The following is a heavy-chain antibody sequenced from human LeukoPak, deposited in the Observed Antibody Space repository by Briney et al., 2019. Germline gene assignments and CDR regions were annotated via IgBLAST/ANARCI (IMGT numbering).Heavy chain of an antibody. J-gene: IGHJ2*01. D-gene: IGHD3-10*01. Sequence: SETLSLTCAVYGGSFSGYYWSWIRQPPGKGLEWIGEVNHGGSTNYNPSLKSRVTISVDTSKNQFSLKLSSVTAADTAVYYCARVGPLQYYYGSGSRHYWYFDLWGRGTLVTVSS. CDR2: VNHGGST. CDR1: GGSFSGYY. V-gene: IGHV4-34*01. CDR3: ARVGPLQYYYGSGSRHYWYFDL.